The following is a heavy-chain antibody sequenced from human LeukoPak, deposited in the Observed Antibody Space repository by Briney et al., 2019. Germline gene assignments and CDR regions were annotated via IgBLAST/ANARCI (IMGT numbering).Heavy chain of an antibody. V-gene: IGHV3-23*01. CDR2: TSDRGDYT. CDR3: ARKAQYNGHYPLDY. J-gene: IGHJ4*02. Sequence: GGSLRLSCAASGFTFTSYSMSWVRQAPGKGLEWVSGTSDRGDYTYYADSVKGRFTIPRDSSKNTLFLQMNSLRAEDTALYFCARKAQYNGHYPLDYWGQGTLVTVSS. D-gene: IGHD1-7*01. CDR1: GFTFTSYS.